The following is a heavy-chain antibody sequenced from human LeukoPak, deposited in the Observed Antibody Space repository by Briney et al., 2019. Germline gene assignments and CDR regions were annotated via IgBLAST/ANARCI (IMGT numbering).Heavy chain of an antibody. CDR3: ARRSLNYYDSSGFYFDS. CDR2: IYPGDSDT. Sequence: GESLQISCKGSGYSFTNHWIGWVRRLPGKGLEWMGVIYPGDSDTRYSPSFQGQVTISADTSISTAYVQWNSLKSSDTAMYYCARRSLNYYDSSGFYFDSWGQGTLVTVSS. J-gene: IGHJ4*02. V-gene: IGHV5-51*01. D-gene: IGHD3-22*01. CDR1: GYSFTNHW.